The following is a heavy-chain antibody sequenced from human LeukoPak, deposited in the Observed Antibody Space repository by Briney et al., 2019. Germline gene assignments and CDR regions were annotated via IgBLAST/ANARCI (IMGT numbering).Heavy chain of an antibody. D-gene: IGHD2-15*01. CDR3: AKSYCSGGSCYSYAFDI. CDR1: GFTFSSYA. V-gene: IGHV3-23*01. Sequence: GGSLRLSCAASGFTFSSYAKSWVRQAPGKGLEWVSAISGSGGSTYYADSVNGRFTISRDNSKNTLYLQMNSLRAEDTAVYYCAKSYCSGGSCYSYAFDIWGQGTMVTVSS. J-gene: IGHJ3*02. CDR2: ISGSGGST.